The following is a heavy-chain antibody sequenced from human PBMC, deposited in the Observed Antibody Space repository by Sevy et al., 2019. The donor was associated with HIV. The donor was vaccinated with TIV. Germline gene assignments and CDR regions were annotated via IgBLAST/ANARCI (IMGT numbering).Heavy chain of an antibody. CDR1: GFTFSSYS. Sequence: GGSLRLSCAASGFTFSSYSMNWVRQAPGKGLEWVSYISSSSTIYYADSVKGRFTISRDNAKNSLYLQMNSLRDEDTAVYYCAREGQWLVRFYYYYGMDVWGQGTTVTVSS. D-gene: IGHD6-19*01. CDR3: AREGQWLVRFYYYYGMDV. CDR2: ISSSSTI. V-gene: IGHV3-48*02. J-gene: IGHJ6*02.